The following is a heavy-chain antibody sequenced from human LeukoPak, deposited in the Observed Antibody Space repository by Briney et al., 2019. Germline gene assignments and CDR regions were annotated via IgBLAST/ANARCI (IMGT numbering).Heavy chain of an antibody. J-gene: IGHJ4*02. Sequence: PGGSLRLSCAVSGFSFISYTMNWVRQAPGKGLEWVSVISDSGSLTYYADSVKGRFTISRDNSKNTLFLQMNSLRVEDTAVYYCVKDARRTNGWYFFDYWGQGTLVTVSS. V-gene: IGHV3-23*01. CDR1: GFSFISYT. CDR3: VKDARRTNGWYFFDY. CDR2: ISDSGSLT. D-gene: IGHD6-19*01.